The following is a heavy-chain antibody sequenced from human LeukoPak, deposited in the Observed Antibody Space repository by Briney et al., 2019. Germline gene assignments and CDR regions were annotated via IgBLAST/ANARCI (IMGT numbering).Heavy chain of an antibody. D-gene: IGHD2-2*01. CDR2: INPNSGGT. J-gene: IGHJ4*02. CDR1: LYTFTGYY. Sequence: ASVKVSCMSSLYTFTGYYMHAVRQAPGQGLEWMGWINPNSGGTNYAQKFQGRVTMTRDTSIRTAYMELSRLTSDDTAVYYCVRGLGSTSSMIAYCGQATLVTVSS. V-gene: IGHV1-2*02. CDR3: VRGLGSTSSMIAY.